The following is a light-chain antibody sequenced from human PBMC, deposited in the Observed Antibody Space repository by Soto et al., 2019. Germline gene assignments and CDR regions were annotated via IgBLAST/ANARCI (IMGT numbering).Light chain of an antibody. CDR2: DAS. V-gene: IGKV1-5*01. J-gene: IGKJ1*01. CDR3: QQYNGYSTWT. CDR1: QSVSIW. Sequence: DIHLTQSPSTLSASVGDRVTITCLASQSVSIWLAWYRQRPGKAPEVLVWDASSLQRGVPSRFSGSGSGTEFTLTISSLQPDDFATYYCQQYNGYSTWTFGQGTKVDIK.